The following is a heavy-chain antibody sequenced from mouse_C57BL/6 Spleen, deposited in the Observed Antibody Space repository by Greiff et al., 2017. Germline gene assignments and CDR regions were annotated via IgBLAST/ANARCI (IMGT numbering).Heavy chain of an antibody. V-gene: IGHV5-17*01. Sequence: EVQLQQSGGGLVKPGGSLKLSCAASGFTFSDYGMHWVRQAPEKGLEWVAYISSGSSTIYYADTVKGRFTISRDNAKNTLFLQMTSLRSEDTAMYYCARSWGGLGYFDVWGTGTTVTVSS. CDR1: GFTFSDYG. D-gene: IGHD3-3*01. J-gene: IGHJ1*03. CDR2: ISSGSSTI. CDR3: ARSWGGLGYFDV.